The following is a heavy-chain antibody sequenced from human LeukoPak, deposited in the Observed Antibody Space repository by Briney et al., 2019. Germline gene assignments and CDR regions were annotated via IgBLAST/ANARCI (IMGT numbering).Heavy chain of an antibody. D-gene: IGHD5-24*01. CDR1: GGSISSYY. V-gene: IGHV4-59*01. Sequence: SETLSLTCTVSGGSISSYYWSWIRQPPGKGLKWIGYIYYSGSTNYNPSLKSRVTISVDTSKNQFSLKLSSVTAADTAVSYCARQVATTKVAFDYWGQGTLVTVSS. CDR2: IYYSGST. J-gene: IGHJ4*02. CDR3: ARQVATTKVAFDY.